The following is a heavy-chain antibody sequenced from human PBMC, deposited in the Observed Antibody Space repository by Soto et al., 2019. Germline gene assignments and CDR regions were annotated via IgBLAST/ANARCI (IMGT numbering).Heavy chain of an antibody. Sequence: GGSLRLSCAASGFTFSSYGMHWVRQAPGKGLEWVAVIWYDGSNKYYADSVKGRFTISRDNSKNTLYLQMNSLRAEDTAVYYCARDEWELRPHDAFDIWGQGTMVTVSS. CDR1: GFTFSSYG. CDR3: ARDEWELRPHDAFDI. D-gene: IGHD1-26*01. V-gene: IGHV3-33*01. J-gene: IGHJ3*02. CDR2: IWYDGSNK.